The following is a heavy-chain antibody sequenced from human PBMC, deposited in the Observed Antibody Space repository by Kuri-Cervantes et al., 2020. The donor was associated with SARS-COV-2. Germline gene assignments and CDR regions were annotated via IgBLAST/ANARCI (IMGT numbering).Heavy chain of an antibody. J-gene: IGHJ6*02. CDR2: ISYDGSNK. D-gene: IGHD3-10*01. Sequence: GESLKISCAASGFTFSSYAMHWVRQAPGKGLEWVAVISYDGSNKYYADSVKGRFTISRDNSKNTLYLQMNSLRAEDTAVYYCARESSGGSGSFYYYGMDVWGQGTTVTVSS. CDR1: GFTFSSYA. V-gene: IGHV3-30*04. CDR3: ARESSGGSGSFYYYGMDV.